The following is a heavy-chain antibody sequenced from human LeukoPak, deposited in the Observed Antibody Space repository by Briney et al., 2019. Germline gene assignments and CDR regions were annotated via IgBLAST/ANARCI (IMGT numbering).Heavy chain of an antibody. CDR1: GFTFTTAW. D-gene: IGHD6-6*01. J-gene: IGHJ4*02. CDR3: ARDADGSSSSLDY. Sequence: GGSLRLSCAASGFTFTTAWMNWVRQAPGKGLEWVGRVKSKNDGGTTDYAAPVKGRFTISRDNAKNSLYLQMNSLRAEDTAVYYCARDADGSSSSLDYWGQGSLVAVSS. V-gene: IGHV3-15*01. CDR2: VKSKNDGGTT.